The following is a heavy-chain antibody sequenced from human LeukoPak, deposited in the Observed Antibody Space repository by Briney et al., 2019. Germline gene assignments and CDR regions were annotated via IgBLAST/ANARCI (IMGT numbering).Heavy chain of an antibody. CDR3: ARGDSGRYFDWLFPDYYYYYGMDV. Sequence: ASVKVSCKASGGTFSSYAISWVRQAPGQGLEWMGRIIPILGIANYAQKFQGRVTITADKSTSTAYMELSSLRSEDTAVYYCARGDSGRYFDWLFPDYYYYYGMDVWGQGTRSPSP. CDR1: GGTFSSYA. J-gene: IGHJ6*02. D-gene: IGHD3-9*01. V-gene: IGHV1-69*04. CDR2: IIPILGIA.